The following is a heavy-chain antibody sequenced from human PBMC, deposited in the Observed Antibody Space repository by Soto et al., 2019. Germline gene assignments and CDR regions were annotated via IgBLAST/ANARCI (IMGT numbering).Heavy chain of an antibody. CDR2: INDGKCDI. V-gene: IGHV1-3*01. CDR1: GYTFINYA. CDR3: AWGAIEFEY. J-gene: IGHJ4*02. Sequence: QVQLVQSGAEVKKPGASVKVSCKASGYTFINYAVHRVRQAPGQRLEWMGWINDGKCDIKFSQKFQGRVTFIREASGNSVYMELINLRSEGTVVYDCAWGAIEFEYWGQGPPVTVSS. D-gene: IGHD3-16*01.